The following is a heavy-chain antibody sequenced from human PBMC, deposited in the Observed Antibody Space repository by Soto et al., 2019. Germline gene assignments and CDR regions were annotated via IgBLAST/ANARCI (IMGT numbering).Heavy chain of an antibody. CDR2: IDPSDSYT. D-gene: IGHD2-2*01. Sequence: GASLKISCKGSGYSFTSYWISWVRQMPGKGLEWMGRIDPSDSYTNYSPSLQGHVTISADKSISTAYLQWSSLKASDTAMYYCARLKLGYCSSTSCYPNPYYYYGMYVWGQGTTVTVSS. V-gene: IGHV5-10-1*01. CDR3: ARLKLGYCSSTSCYPNPYYYYGMYV. J-gene: IGHJ6*02. CDR1: GYSFTSYW.